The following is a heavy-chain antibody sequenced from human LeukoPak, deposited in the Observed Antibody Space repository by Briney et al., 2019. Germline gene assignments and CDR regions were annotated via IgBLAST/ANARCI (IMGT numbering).Heavy chain of an antibody. Sequence: SVKVSCKASGGTFSSYAISWVRQAPGQGLEWMGRIIPILGIANYAQKFQGRVTITADKSTSTAYMELSSLRSEDTAVYYCAREFAHLRCSSGWFDAFDILGQGTMVTVSS. V-gene: IGHV1-69*04. CDR1: GGTFSSYA. CDR2: IIPILGIA. J-gene: IGHJ3*02. CDR3: AREFAHLRCSSGWFDAFDI. D-gene: IGHD6-19*01.